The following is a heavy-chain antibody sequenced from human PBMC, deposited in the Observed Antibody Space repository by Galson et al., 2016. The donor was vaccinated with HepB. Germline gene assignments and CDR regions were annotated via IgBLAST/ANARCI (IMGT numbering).Heavy chain of an antibody. Sequence: SLRLSCASSGFRFSSYGMYWVRQAPGKGLEWVAVIHYDGSQRGHADSVKGRFTISRDNSKNALFLQMNSLRVEDTAVYYCAKAPNPGTTLYPLDYWGQGSLVTVSS. CDR2: IHYDGSQR. D-gene: IGHD1-7*01. J-gene: IGHJ4*02. V-gene: IGHV3-30*02. CDR1: GFRFSSYG. CDR3: AKAPNPGTTLYPLDY.